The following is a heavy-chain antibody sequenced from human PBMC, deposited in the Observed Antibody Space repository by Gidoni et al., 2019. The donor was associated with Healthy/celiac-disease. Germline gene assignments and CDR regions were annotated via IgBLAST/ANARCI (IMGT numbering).Heavy chain of an antibody. Sequence: QVQLVESGGGVVQPGGSLRLSCAASGFTFSSYGMHWVRQAPGKGLEWVAFIRYDGSNKYYADSVKGRFTISRDNSKNTLYLQMNSLRAEDTAVYYCAKSGLGATSGGGWFDPWGQGTLVTVSS. J-gene: IGHJ5*02. CDR3: AKSGLGATSGGGWFDP. CDR2: IRYDGSNK. V-gene: IGHV3-30*02. CDR1: GFTFSSYG. D-gene: IGHD1-26*01.